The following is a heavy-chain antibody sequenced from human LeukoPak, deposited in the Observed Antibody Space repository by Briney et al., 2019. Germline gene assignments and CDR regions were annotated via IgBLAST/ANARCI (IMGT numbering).Heavy chain of an antibody. V-gene: IGHV3-21*01. CDR3: ARSYDLWFDP. CDR1: GFTFSSYA. CDR2: ISSSSSYI. J-gene: IGHJ5*02. Sequence: GGSLRLSCAASGFTFSSYAMSWVRQAPGKGLEWVSSISSSSSYIYYADSVKGRFTISRDNAKNSLYLQMNSLRAEDTAVYYCARSYDLWFDPWGQGTLVTVSS. D-gene: IGHD5-12*01.